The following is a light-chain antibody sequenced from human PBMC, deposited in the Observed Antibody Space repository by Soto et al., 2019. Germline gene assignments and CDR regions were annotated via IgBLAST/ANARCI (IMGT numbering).Light chain of an antibody. J-gene: IGKJ1*01. CDR2: GAS. CDR3: QQYGSSPRT. V-gene: IGKV3-20*01. Sequence: EIVLTQSPGTLSLSPGERATLSCRASQSVSSSYLAWYQQKPGQAPRLLIYGASSRATGIPGRFSGSGSGTVFTLTISGLETEDFAVYYCQQYGSSPRTFGQRTKVEIK. CDR1: QSVSSSY.